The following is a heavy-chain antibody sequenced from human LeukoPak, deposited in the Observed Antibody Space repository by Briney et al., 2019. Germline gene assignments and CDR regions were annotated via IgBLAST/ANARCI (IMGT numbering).Heavy chain of an antibody. J-gene: IGHJ6*02. CDR1: GFTFSTFA. CDR3: AKESGAHYGFGMDV. D-gene: IGHD1-26*01. CDR2: IADYT. Sequence: PGGSLRLSCAASGFTFSTFAMTWVRQAPGKGLEWVSSIADYTAYADSVKGRFIISRDNSKNTLHLQMDSLRAGDTALYYCAKESGAHYGFGMDVWGQGTTVTVSS. V-gene: IGHV3-23*01.